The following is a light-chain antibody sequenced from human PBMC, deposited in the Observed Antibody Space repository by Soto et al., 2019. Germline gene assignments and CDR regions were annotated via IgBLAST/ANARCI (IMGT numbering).Light chain of an antibody. CDR2: DXS. V-gene: IGKV3-11*01. Sequence: EFEWTKAPATLSLSLGERATLYXRASHYINMYLPWYQQRPGXAPSXXXYDXSNSATGSPARFSGSGSGTDFTRTISSRDPDDFDPYYCQQRANGPSTFGQGTRVEIK. J-gene: IGKJ5*01. CDR1: HYINMY. CDR3: QQRANGPST.